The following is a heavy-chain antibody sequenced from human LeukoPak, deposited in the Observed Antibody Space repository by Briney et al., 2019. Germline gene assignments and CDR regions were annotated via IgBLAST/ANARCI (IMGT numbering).Heavy chain of an antibody. Sequence: GGSLRLSCAASGFIFSSYGISWVRQAPGKGLEWVSAISGSGGSTYYADSVKGRFTISRDNSKNTLYLQMNSLRAEDTAVYYCVFPYYYDSSGSRGDYWGQGTLVTVSS. CDR2: ISGSGGST. J-gene: IGHJ4*02. D-gene: IGHD3-22*01. CDR1: GFIFSSYG. CDR3: VFPYYYDSSGSRGDY. V-gene: IGHV3-23*01.